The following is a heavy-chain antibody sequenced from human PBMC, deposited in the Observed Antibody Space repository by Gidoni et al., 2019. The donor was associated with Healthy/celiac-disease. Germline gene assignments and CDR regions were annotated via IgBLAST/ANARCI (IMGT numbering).Heavy chain of an antibody. CDR2: MNPNSRDT. CDR3: ARGVTCGDYGDYWYFDL. Sequence: QVQLVQSGAEVKKPGASVKVSCTASGYSFPSYDINCVRQATGQGLEWIGWMNPNSRDTGYAQKCQGRVTMTRNTAISTAYMERSSLRSEDTAVYYCARGVTCGDYGDYWYFDLWGRGTLVTVSS. J-gene: IGHJ2*01. CDR1: GYSFPSYD. V-gene: IGHV1-8*01. D-gene: IGHD4-17*01.